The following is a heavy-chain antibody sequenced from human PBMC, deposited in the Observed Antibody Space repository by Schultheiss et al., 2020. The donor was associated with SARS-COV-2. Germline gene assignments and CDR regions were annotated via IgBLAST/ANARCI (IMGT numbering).Heavy chain of an antibody. J-gene: IGHJ6*02. CDR3: ARGHGMDV. Sequence: GESLKISCTASGFTFGDYAMSWFRQAPGKGLEWVSYISISSTIYYADSVKGRFTISRDNAKNSLYLQMNSLRAEDTAVYYCARGHGMDVWGQGTTVTVSS. V-gene: IGHV3-69-1*01. CDR2: ISISSTI. CDR1: GFTFGDYA.